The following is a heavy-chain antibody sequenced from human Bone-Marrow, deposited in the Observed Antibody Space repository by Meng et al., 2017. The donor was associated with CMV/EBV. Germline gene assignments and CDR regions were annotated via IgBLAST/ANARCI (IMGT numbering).Heavy chain of an antibody. D-gene: IGHD2-2*02. V-gene: IGHV1-8*03. Sequence: ASVNVSCKASGYTFTSYDSNWVRQATGQGLEWMGWMNPNSGNTGYAQKFQGRVTITRNTSISTAYMELSSLRSEDTAVYYCARCGLRSSTSCYSEFDYWGQGTLVTVSS. CDR2: MNPNSGNT. J-gene: IGHJ4*02. CDR1: GYTFTSYD. CDR3: ARCGLRSSTSCYSEFDY.